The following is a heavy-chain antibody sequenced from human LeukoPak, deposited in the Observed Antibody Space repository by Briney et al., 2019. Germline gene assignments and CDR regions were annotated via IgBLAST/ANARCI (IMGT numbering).Heavy chain of an antibody. V-gene: IGHV3-23*01. CDR2: INDRGIAT. D-gene: IGHD2-2*02. CDR1: GFTFSNYA. Sequence: PGGSLRLSCAASGFTFSNYAMSWVRQAPGKGLEWVSTINDRGIATYYADSVKGRFTISRDNSKNTLSLQVSSLRAEDTAVYYCARVPQAYCSSTSCYSYYYYYMDVWGKGTTVTVSS. CDR3: ARVPQAYCSSTSCYSYYYYYMDV. J-gene: IGHJ6*03.